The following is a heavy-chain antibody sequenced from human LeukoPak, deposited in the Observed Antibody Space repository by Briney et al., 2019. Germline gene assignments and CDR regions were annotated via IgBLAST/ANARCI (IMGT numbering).Heavy chain of an antibody. CDR1: GFTFSNAW. J-gene: IGHJ6*02. Sequence: GGSLRLSCAASGFTFSNAWMSWVRQAPGKGLEWVGRIKSKTDGGTTDYAAPVKGRFTISREDSKNTLYLQMNSLKTEDTAVYYCTTSGFGESYYYGMDVWGQGTTVTVSS. CDR3: TTSGFGESYYYGMDV. V-gene: IGHV3-15*01. CDR2: IKSKTDGGTT. D-gene: IGHD3-10*01.